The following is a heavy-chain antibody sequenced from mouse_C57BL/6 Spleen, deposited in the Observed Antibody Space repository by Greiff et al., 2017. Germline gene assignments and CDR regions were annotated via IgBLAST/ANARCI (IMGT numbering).Heavy chain of an antibody. V-gene: IGHV1-64*01. CDR2: IHPNSGST. CDR1: GYTFTSYW. D-gene: IGHD1-1*01. J-gene: IGHJ2*01. Sequence: QVQLQQSGAELVKPGASVKLSCKASGYTFTSYWMHWVKQRPGQGLEWIGMIHPNSGSTNYNEKFKSKATLTVDKSSSTAYMQLSSLTSEDSAVYDCARVITTVVSYFDYWGQGTTLTVSS. CDR3: ARVITTVVSYFDY.